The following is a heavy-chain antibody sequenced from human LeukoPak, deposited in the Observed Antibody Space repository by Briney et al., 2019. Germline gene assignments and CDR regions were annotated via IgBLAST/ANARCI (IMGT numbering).Heavy chain of an antibody. J-gene: IGHJ6*03. Sequence: SQTLSLTCAISGDSVSSNSAAWNWIRQSPSRGLEWLGRTYYRSKWYNDYAVSVKSRITINPDTSKNQFSLRLNSVTPEDTAVYYCARETVVGYGDYPGGYYYYYMDVWGKGTTVTVSS. CDR1: GDSVSSNSAA. D-gene: IGHD4-17*01. CDR2: TYYRSKWYN. V-gene: IGHV6-1*01. CDR3: ARETVVGYGDYPGGYYYYYMDV.